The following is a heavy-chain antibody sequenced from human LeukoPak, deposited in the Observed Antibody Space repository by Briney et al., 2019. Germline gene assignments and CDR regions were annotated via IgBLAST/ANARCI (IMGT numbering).Heavy chain of an antibody. D-gene: IGHD3-10*01. CDR2: IYTSGSA. CDR1: GGSISPYY. CDR3: ARESGNYGSGNYFDHY. J-gene: IGHJ4*02. Sequence: SETLSLTCTVSGGSISPYYWSWIRQPAGKGLEWIGRIYTSGSANYNPSLKGRVTMSVDASKNQFSLKVSSVTAADTAVYYCARESGNYGSGNYFDHYWGQGTLVTVSS. V-gene: IGHV4-4*07.